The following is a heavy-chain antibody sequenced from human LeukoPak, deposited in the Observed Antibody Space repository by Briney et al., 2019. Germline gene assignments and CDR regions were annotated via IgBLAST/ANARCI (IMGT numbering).Heavy chain of an antibody. CDR3: ARDGVVGATTGYYYYYYMDV. D-gene: IGHD1-26*01. CDR1: GYTVTGYY. J-gene: IGHJ6*03. Sequence: ASVKVSCKASGYTVTGYYMNWVRQAPGHGLEWLGWINPCSGGTNYAPKLPGRVTMTRDTSISTANMELSRLRYDDTAVYYGARDGVVGATTGYYYYYYMDVWGKGTTVTVSS. CDR2: INPCSGGT. V-gene: IGHV1-2*02.